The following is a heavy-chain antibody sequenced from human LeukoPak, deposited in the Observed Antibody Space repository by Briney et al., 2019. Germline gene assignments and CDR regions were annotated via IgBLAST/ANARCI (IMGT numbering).Heavy chain of an antibody. D-gene: IGHD6-19*01. CDR2: ISAYNGNT. CDR3: ARDRAVAGCFDY. Sequence: SVQVSCQASGSTFPSYGISWVRRGPGQGREWMGWISAYNGNTNYAQKLQGRVTMTTDTSTSTAYMELRSLRSDDTAVYYCARDRAVAGCFDYWGQGTLVTVSS. CDR1: GSTFPSYG. J-gene: IGHJ4*02. V-gene: IGHV1-18*01.